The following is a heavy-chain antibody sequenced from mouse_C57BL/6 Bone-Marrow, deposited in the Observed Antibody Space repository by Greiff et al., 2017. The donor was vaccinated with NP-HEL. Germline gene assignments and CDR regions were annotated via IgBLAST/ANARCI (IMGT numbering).Heavy chain of an antibody. Sequence: QVQLQPGADLVKPGASVKLSCKASGYTFTSYWMHWVKQRPGRGLEWIGRIDPNSGGTKFNEKFKTKATLTVDKPSSTAYMQLSSLTSEDSAVYYCARYYYGSRGWYFDVWGTGTTVTVSS. D-gene: IGHD1-1*01. V-gene: IGHV1-72*01. CDR3: ARYYYGSRGWYFDV. CDR2: IDPNSGGT. CDR1: GYTFTSYW. J-gene: IGHJ1*03.